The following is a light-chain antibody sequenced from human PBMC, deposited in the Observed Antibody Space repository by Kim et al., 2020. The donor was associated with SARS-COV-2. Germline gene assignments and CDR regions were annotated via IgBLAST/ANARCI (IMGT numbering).Light chain of an antibody. V-gene: IGLV1-51*01. CDR3: GTWDDSLRGGV. CDR2: DTN. CDR1: SATIGINS. J-gene: IGLJ2*01. Sequence: QSVLTQPPSVSAAPGQRLTISCSGSSATIGINSISWYQQFPGSAPKLLIYDTNKRPSGIPDRFSGSKSGTSATLAITGRQTGDEADYYCGTWDDSLRGGVFGGGTQLTVL.